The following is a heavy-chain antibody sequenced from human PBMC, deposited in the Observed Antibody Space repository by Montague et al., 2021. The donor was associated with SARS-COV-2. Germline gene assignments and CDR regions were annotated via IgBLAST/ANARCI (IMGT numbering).Heavy chain of an antibody. D-gene: IGHD1-26*01. V-gene: IGHV3-30*18. CDR2: ISYDGSNK. Sequence: SLRLSCAASGFDFSDYYMSWIRQTPGKGLEWVAVISYDGSNKYYADSVKGRFTISRDNSKNTLYLQMNSLRAEDTAVYYCAKTAGGSYSDAFDIWGQGTMVTVSS. CDR3: AKTAGGSYSDAFDI. J-gene: IGHJ3*02. CDR1: GFDFSDYY.